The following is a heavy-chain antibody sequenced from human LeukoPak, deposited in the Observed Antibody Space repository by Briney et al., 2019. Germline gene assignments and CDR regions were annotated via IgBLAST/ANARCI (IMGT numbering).Heavy chain of an antibody. CDR3: AKAVYYDFWSGYPSPYYFDY. CDR1: GCTFSSYG. D-gene: IGHD3-3*01. V-gene: IGHV3-30*18. CDR2: ISYDGSNK. J-gene: IGHJ4*02. Sequence: GGSLRLSCAVSGCTFSSYGMHWVRQAPGKGLEWVADISYDGSNKYYADSVKGRFTISRDNYKNTLYLQMNSLRAEDTAVYYCAKAVYYDFWSGYPSPYYFDYWGQGTLVTVSS.